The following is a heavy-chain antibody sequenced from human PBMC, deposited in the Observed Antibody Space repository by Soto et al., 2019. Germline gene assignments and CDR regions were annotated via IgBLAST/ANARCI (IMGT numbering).Heavy chain of an antibody. CDR2: ISSSSSTI. V-gene: IGHV3-48*01. Sequence: EVELVESGGGLAQPGGSLRLSCAASGFTFSSYSMNWVRQAPGKGLEWVSYISSSSSTIYYADSVKGRFTISRDNAKNSLYLQMNSLRAEDTAVYYCARDPGTVTYYFDYWGQGTLVTVSS. D-gene: IGHD4-4*01. J-gene: IGHJ4*02. CDR3: ARDPGTVTYYFDY. CDR1: GFTFSSYS.